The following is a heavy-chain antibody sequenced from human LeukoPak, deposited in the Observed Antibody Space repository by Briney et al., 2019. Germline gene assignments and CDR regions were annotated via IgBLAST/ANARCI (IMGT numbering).Heavy chain of an antibody. Sequence: TGGSLRLSCAASGFTFSSYSMNWVRQAPGKGLEWVSSVSSSSSYIYYADSVKGRFTISRDNAKNSLYLQMNSLRAEDTAVYYCARDPPIYGSGSYYTDYWGQGTLVTVSS. CDR1: GFTFSSYS. D-gene: IGHD3-10*01. V-gene: IGHV3-21*01. CDR2: VSSSSSYI. CDR3: ARDPPIYGSGSYYTDY. J-gene: IGHJ4*02.